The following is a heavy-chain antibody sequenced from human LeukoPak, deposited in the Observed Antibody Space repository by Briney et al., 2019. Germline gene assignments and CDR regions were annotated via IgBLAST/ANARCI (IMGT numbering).Heavy chain of an antibody. Sequence: PGGSLRLSCAASGFTFSSYAMSWVRQAPGKGLEWVSAISGSGGSTYYADSVKGRFTISRDNSKNTLYLQMNSLRAEDTAVYYCAKAGKKHQLLYRGDYYYGMDVWGQGTTVTVS. V-gene: IGHV3-23*01. CDR1: GFTFSSYA. CDR3: AKAGKKHQLLYRGDYYYGMDV. J-gene: IGHJ6*02. CDR2: ISGSGGST. D-gene: IGHD2-2*02.